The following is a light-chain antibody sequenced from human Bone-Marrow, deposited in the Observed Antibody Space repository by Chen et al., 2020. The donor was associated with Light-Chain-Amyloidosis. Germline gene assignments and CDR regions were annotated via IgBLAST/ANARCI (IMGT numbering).Light chain of an antibody. V-gene: IGLV3-21*02. CDR2: DDS. CDR3: QVWDRSSDRPV. CDR1: NIGSTS. J-gene: IGLJ3*02. Sequence: SYVLTQPSSVSVAPGQTATIACGGNNIGSTSVHWYQQTPGQAPLLVVYDDSDRPSGIPERVSGSSSGNSATLTISRVEAGDEADYYCQVWDRSSDRPVFGGGTTLTVL.